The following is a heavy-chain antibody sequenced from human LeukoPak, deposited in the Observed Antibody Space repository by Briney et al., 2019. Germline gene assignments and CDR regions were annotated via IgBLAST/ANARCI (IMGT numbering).Heavy chain of an antibody. CDR1: GGSFSGYY. CDR3: ARVSPGY. CDR2: INHSGST. Sequence: PSETLSLTCAVYGGSFSGYYWSWIRQPPGKGLEWIGEINHSGSTNYNPSLKSRVTISVDTSKNQFSLKLGSVTAADTAVYYCARVSPGYWGQGTLVTVSS. J-gene: IGHJ4*02. V-gene: IGHV4-34*01.